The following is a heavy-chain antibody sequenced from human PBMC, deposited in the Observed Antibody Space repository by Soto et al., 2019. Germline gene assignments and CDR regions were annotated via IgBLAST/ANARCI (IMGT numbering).Heavy chain of an antibody. D-gene: IGHD6-13*01. V-gene: IGHV4-30-4*01. CDR2: IYYSGST. Sequence: SETLSLTCTVSGGSISSGDYYWSWIRQPPGKGLEWIGYIYYSGSTYYNPSLKSRVTISVDTSKNQFSLKLSSVTAADTAVYYCARSGGGSSSWFDYWGQGTLVTVSS. CDR3: ARSGGGSSSWFDY. CDR1: GGSISSGDYY. J-gene: IGHJ4*02.